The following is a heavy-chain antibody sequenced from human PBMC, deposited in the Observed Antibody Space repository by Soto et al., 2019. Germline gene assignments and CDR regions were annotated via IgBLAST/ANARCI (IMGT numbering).Heavy chain of an antibody. CDR1: GDSINSDNW. J-gene: IGHJ4*02. V-gene: IGHV4-4*02. CDR3: ARGDGQQQRDY. Sequence: QVQLQESGPGLVKPSGTLSLTCAVSGDSINSDNWWSWVRQPPGKGLEWIGEIYHSGSTNYNPSHQSRVVRSVDKSKNQFFLELTAVSAAGTAVYFCARGDGQQQRDYWGQGTLVTVSS. CDR2: IYHSGST. D-gene: IGHD6-13*01.